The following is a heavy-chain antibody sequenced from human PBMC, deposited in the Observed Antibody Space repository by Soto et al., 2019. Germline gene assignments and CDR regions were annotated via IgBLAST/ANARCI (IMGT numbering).Heavy chain of an antibody. CDR2: ISYDGSNK. CDR3: AKDLRGYSYGSWAAQYYYYGMDV. V-gene: IGHV3-30*18. CDR1: GFTFSSYG. Sequence: PGGSLRLSCAASGFTFSSYGMHWVRQAPGKGLEWVAVISYDGSNKYYADSVKGRFTISRDNSKNTLYLQMNSLRAEDTAVYYCAKDLRGYSYGSWAAQYYYYGMDVWGQGTTVTVSS. J-gene: IGHJ6*02. D-gene: IGHD5-18*01.